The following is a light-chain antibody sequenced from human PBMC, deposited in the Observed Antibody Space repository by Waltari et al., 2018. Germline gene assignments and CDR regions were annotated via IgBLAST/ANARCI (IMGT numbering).Light chain of an antibody. J-gene: IGKJ4*01. Sequence: MVLKQSPATLCLAPGERATLSCRASQSVRNYLAWYQQKPGQAPRLLIYGASNRATGIPARFSGSGSGTDFTLTISSLEPEDSAIYYCQQRSNWPLTFGGGTKVEIK. CDR2: GAS. V-gene: IGKV3-11*01. CDR1: QSVRNY. CDR3: QQRSNWPLT.